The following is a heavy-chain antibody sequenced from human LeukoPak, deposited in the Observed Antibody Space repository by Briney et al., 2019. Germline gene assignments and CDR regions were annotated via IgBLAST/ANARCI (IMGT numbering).Heavy chain of an antibody. J-gene: IGHJ4*02. CDR1: GFTFSTYA. D-gene: IGHD2-21*02. Sequence: PGGSLRLSCAASGFTFSTYAMNWVRQAPGKGLEWVSAISGSGGSTYYADSVKGRFTISRDNSKNMLYLQMNSLRGEDTAVYYCPKGAGGYGDYSVCWGQGTLVTVSS. V-gene: IGHV3-23*01. CDR3: PKGAGGYGDYSVC. CDR2: ISGSGGST.